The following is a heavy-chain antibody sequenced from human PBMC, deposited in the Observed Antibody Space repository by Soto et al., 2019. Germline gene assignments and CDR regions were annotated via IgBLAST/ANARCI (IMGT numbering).Heavy chain of an antibody. Sequence: QVQLVESGGGVVQPGRSRRLSCAASGFTFSNYGMHWVRQAPGKGLEWVAAISYDGTNEYYADSVKGRCTISRDDTENTLFVQMNSLSPEDTAVYYCVKDLETFWGPFGSDNWGQGTRVTFSS. D-gene: IGHD3-16*01. CDR1: GFTFSNYG. CDR3: VKDLETFWGPFGSDN. V-gene: IGHV3-30*18. CDR2: ISYDGTNE. J-gene: IGHJ3*02.